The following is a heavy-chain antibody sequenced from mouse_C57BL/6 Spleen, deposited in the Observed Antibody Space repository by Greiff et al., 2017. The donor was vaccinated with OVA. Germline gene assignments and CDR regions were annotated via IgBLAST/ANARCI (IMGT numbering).Heavy chain of an antibody. CDR3: TRSWYYGSSPFDY. J-gene: IGHJ2*01. V-gene: IGHV1-15*01. D-gene: IGHD1-1*01. CDR1: GYTFTDYE. Sequence: QVQLQQSGAELVRPGASVTLSCKASGYTFTDYEMHWVKQTPVHGLEWIGAIDPETGGTAYNQKFKGKAILTADKSSSTAYMELRSLTSEDSAVYYCTRSWYYGSSPFDYWGQGTTLTVSS. CDR2: IDPETGGT.